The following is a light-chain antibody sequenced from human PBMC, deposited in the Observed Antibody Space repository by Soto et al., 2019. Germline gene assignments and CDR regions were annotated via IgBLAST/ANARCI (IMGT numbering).Light chain of an antibody. CDR1: QGISSY. Sequence: VIWMTQSPSLLSASTGDRVTISCRMSQGISSYLAWYQQKPGKAPELLIYEASNLESGVPSRFSGSGSGTEFTLTISSLQPDDFAVYYCQQRSNWPPITFGQGTRLEIK. J-gene: IGKJ5*01. CDR2: EAS. CDR3: QQRSNWPPIT. V-gene: IGKV1D-8*03.